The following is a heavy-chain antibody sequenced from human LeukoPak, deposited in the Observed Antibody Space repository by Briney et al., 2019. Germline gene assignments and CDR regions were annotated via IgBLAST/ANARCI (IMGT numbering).Heavy chain of an antibody. CDR2: ISGSGGST. CDR3: AKSRVVPPLNGFDY. CDR1: GFTFSSYA. D-gene: IGHD2-15*01. J-gene: IGHJ4*02. V-gene: IGHV3-23*01. Sequence: QLGGSLRLSCAASGFTFSSYAMSWVRQAPGKGLEWVSAISGSGGSTYYADSVKGRFTISRDNSKNTLYLQMNSLRAEDTAVYYCAKSRVVPPLNGFDYWGQGTLVTVSS.